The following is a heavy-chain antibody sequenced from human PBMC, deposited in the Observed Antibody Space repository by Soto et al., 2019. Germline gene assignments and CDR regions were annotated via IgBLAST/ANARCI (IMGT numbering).Heavy chain of an antibody. D-gene: IGHD3-16*01. CDR2: INDSGNT. Sequence: SETLSLTCAVSGGSFRGYFWSWIRQSPDKGLEWIGEINDSGNTYYNPSFKSRLTISVDTSRSQVSLRMTSVTAADSAVYYCQGGDFWGQGTRVTVSS. CDR3: QGGDF. CDR1: GGSFRGYF. V-gene: IGHV4-34*01. J-gene: IGHJ4*02.